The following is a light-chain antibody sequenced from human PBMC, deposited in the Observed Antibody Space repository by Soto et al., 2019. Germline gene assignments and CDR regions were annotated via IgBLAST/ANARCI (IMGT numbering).Light chain of an antibody. CDR2: TAS. CDR1: QSISTW. V-gene: IGKV1-12*01. CDR3: QQSYRSPPT. J-gene: IGKJ1*01. Sequence: DIQMTQSPSSVSASVGDRVTITCRASQSISTWLAWYQQKPGTAPNLLIFTASYLQSGVPSRFSGSRSGPDFTLSISSLQPEEFATYYCQQSYRSPPTFGQGTKV.